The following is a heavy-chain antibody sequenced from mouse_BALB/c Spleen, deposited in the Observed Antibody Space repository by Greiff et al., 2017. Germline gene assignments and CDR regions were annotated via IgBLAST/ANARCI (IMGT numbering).Heavy chain of an antibody. D-gene: IGHD2-4*01. CDR3: NAYYDYDAGAMDD. CDR2: IDPENGDT. Sequence: VQLQQSGAELVRSGASVKLSCTASGFNIKDYYMHWVKQRPEQGLEWIGWIDPENGDTEYAPKFQGKATMTADTSSNTAYLQLSSLTSEDTAVYYCNAYYDYDAGAMDDWGQGTSVTVSS. J-gene: IGHJ4*01. V-gene: IGHV14-4*02. CDR1: GFNIKDYY.